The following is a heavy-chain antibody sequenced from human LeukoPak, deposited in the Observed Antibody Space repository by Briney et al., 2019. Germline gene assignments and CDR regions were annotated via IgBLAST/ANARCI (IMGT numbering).Heavy chain of an antibody. CDR3: ASRGEAVAGPDRLHY. D-gene: IGHD6-13*01. CDR2: INTNTGNP. Sequence: AAVKVSFKASGYTFTSYAMNWVRQAPGQGLEWMGWINTNTGNPTYAQGFTGRYVFSLDTSVSTAYLQISSLKAEDTAVYYCASRGEAVAGPDRLHYWGQGTLVTVSS. V-gene: IGHV7-4-1*02. J-gene: IGHJ4*02. CDR1: GYTFTSYA.